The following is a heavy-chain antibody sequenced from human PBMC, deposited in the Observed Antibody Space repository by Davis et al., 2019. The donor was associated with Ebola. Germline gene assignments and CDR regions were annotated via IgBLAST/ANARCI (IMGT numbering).Heavy chain of an antibody. V-gene: IGHV3-73*01. CDR3: SMTTVTTANSVDY. J-gene: IGHJ4*02. Sequence: GESLKISCAASGFTFSGSAMHWVRQASGKGLEWVGRIRSKANSYATAYAASVKGRFTISRDDSKNTAYLQMNSLKTEDTAVYCCSMTTVTTANSVDYWGQGTLVTVSS. D-gene: IGHD4-17*01. CDR2: IRSKANSYAT. CDR1: GFTFSGSA.